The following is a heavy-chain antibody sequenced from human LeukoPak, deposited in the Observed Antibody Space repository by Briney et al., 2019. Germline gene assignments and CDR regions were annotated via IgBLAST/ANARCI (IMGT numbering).Heavy chain of an antibody. CDR1: GGTFSSYA. V-gene: IGHV1-69*04. CDR3: AREKDYYGSGSSNAFDI. D-gene: IGHD3-10*01. CDR2: IIPILGIA. J-gene: IGHJ3*02. Sequence: AASVKVSCKASGGTFSSYAISWVRQAPGQGLEWMGRIIPILGIANYAQKFQGRVTITADKSTSTAYMELSSLRSEDTAVYYCAREKDYYGSGSSNAFDIWGQGTMVTVSS.